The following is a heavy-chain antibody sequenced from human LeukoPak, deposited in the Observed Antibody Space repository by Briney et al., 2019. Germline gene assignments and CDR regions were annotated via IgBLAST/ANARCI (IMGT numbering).Heavy chain of an antibody. J-gene: IGHJ6*03. CDR2: IKQDGSEK. CDR1: GFTFSSYW. V-gene: IGHV3-7*01. CDR3: ARSLDRYGSGSYPLFYYYYYYMDV. Sequence: PGGSLRLSCAASGFTFSSYWMSWVRQAPGKGLEWVANIKQDGSEKYYVDSVKGRFTISRDNAKNSLYLQMNSLRAEDTAVYYCARSLDRYGSGSYPLFYYYYYYMDVWGKGTTVTVSS. D-gene: IGHD3-10*01.